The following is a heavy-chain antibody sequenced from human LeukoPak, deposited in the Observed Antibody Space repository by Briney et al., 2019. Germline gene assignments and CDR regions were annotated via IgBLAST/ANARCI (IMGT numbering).Heavy chain of an antibody. Sequence: PSETLSLTCTVSGVSLTYYYWSWIRQPPGKGLECIGYVYYTGGPNYNPSLKSRVSISVDRYKNQFSLKLSSVTVGDTAVYYCARADSSGYYGVNWGQGTLVTVSS. CDR1: GVSLTYYY. J-gene: IGHJ4*02. CDR3: ARADSSGYYGVN. V-gene: IGHV4-59*01. D-gene: IGHD3-22*01. CDR2: VYYTGGP.